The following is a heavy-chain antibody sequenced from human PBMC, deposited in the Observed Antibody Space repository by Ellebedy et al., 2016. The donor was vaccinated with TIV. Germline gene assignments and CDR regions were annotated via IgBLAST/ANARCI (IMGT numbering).Heavy chain of an antibody. Sequence: SETLSLTXAVYGGSFSGYYWSWIRQPPGKGLEWIGEINHSGSTNYNPSLKSRVTISVDTSKNQFSLKLSSVTAADTAVYYCARVLYCSSTSCPNYFDYWGQGTLVTVSS. J-gene: IGHJ4*02. D-gene: IGHD2-2*01. CDR1: GGSFSGYY. V-gene: IGHV4-34*01. CDR2: INHSGST. CDR3: ARVLYCSSTSCPNYFDY.